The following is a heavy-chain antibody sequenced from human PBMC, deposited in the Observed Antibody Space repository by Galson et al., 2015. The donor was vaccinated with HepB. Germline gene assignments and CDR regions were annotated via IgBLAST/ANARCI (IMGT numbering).Heavy chain of an antibody. CDR3: AKMETDDYGDYKTSD. J-gene: IGHJ4*02. Sequence: SLRLSCAASGFTFDDYAMHWVRQAPGKGLEWVSGISWNSGSIGYADSVKGRFTISRDNAKNSLYLQMNSLRAEDTALYYCAKMETDDYGDYKTSDWGQGTLVTVSS. V-gene: IGHV3-9*01. D-gene: IGHD4-17*01. CDR2: ISWNSGSI. CDR1: GFTFDDYA.